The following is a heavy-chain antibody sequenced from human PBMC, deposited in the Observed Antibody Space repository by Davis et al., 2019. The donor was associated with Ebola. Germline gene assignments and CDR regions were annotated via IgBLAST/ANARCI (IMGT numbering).Heavy chain of an antibody. V-gene: IGHV3-23*01. CDR2: IRGSGDGT. CDR1: GFTFNNYA. Sequence: GGSLRLSCAASGFTFNNYAMAWVRPAPGRGPEWVAIIRGSGDGTYSAYADSVKGRFSISRDNSKDMVYLQLNGLRAEDTAIYYCAKDLANWRHIFAYWGQGTLVTVSS. J-gene: IGHJ4*02. D-gene: IGHD1-1*01. CDR3: AKDLANWRHIFAY.